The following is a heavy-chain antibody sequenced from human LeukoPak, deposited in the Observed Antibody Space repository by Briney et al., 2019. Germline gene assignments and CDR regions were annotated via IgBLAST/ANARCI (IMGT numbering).Heavy chain of an antibody. CDR2: INPNSGGT. J-gene: IGHJ5*02. D-gene: IGHD3-10*01. CDR3: ARERSRITMVRGVTKNWFDP. Sequence: GASVKLSCKASAYTFTCYYMHWVRQAPGQGLEWMGWINPNSGGTNYAQKFQGRVTMTRDTSISTAYMELSRLRSDDTAVYYCARERSRITMVRGVTKNWFDPWGQGTLVTVSS. V-gene: IGHV1-2*02. CDR1: AYTFTCYY.